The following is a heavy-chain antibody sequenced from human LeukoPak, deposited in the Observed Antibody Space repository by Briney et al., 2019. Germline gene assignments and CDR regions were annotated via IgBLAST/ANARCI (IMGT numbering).Heavy chain of an antibody. V-gene: IGHV3-30*18. Sequence: PGGSLRLSCAASGFTFSSYGMHWVRQAPGKGLEWVAVISYDGSNKYYADSVKGRFTISRDNSKNTLYLQMNSLRAEDTAVYYCAKDQGYCSGGSCYSFDYWGQGTLVTVSS. J-gene: IGHJ4*02. CDR3: AKDQGYCSGGSCYSFDY. CDR2: ISYDGSNK. D-gene: IGHD2-15*01. CDR1: GFTFSSYG.